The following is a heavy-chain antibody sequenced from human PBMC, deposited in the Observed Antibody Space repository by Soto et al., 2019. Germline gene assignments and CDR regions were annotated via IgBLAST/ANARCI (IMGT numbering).Heavy chain of an antibody. Sequence: QVQLVQSGAEVKKPGSSVKVSCKASGGTFSSYTISWVRQAPGQGLEWMGRIIPILGIANYAQKFQGRVTITADKFTSTAYMELSSLRSEDTAVYYCARGPRGSSSWYYFDYWGQGTLVTVSS. CDR2: IIPILGIA. J-gene: IGHJ4*02. CDR3: ARGPRGSSSWYYFDY. V-gene: IGHV1-69*02. CDR1: GGTFSSYT. D-gene: IGHD6-13*01.